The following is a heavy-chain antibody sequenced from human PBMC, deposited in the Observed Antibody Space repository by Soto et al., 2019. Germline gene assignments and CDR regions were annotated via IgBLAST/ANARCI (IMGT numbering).Heavy chain of an antibody. Sequence: VASVKVSCKASGYTFTSYGISWVRQAPGQGLEWMGWISAYNGNTNYAQKLQGRVTMTTDTSTSTAYMELRSLRSDDTAVYYCARDQGPYSGYDHYFDYWGQGTLVTVSS. V-gene: IGHV1-18*04. D-gene: IGHD5-12*01. CDR3: ARDQGPYSGYDHYFDY. CDR1: GYTFTSYG. J-gene: IGHJ4*02. CDR2: ISAYNGNT.